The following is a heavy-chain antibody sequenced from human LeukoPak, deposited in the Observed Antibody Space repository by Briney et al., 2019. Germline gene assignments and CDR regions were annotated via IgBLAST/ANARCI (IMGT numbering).Heavy chain of an antibody. Sequence: GGSLRLSCAASGFTFSSYAMNWVRQAPGRGLEWVSDIGSSGDSTFYADSVKGRFTISRDNSKNTVYLQMNSLRAEDTAIYYCAKARGPILFDYWGQGTLVTVSS. V-gene: IGHV3-23*01. CDR2: IGSSGDST. CDR1: GFTFSSYA. D-gene: IGHD5-24*01. J-gene: IGHJ4*02. CDR3: AKARGPILFDY.